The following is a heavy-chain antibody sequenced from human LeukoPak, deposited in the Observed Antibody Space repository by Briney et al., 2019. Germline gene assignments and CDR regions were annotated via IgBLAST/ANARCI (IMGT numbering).Heavy chain of an antibody. CDR3: ARSRIGYSYGQLGNGWFDP. D-gene: IGHD5-18*01. J-gene: IGHJ5*02. CDR2: IYCSGST. Sequence: SETLSLTCTVSGGSFRSNSYYWGWIRQPPGKGLEWIGSIYCSGSTYYNPSLKSRVTISVDTSKNQFSLKLSSVTAADTAVYYCARSRIGYSYGQLGNGWFDPWGQGTLVTVSS. CDR1: GGSFRSNSYY. V-gene: IGHV4-39*07.